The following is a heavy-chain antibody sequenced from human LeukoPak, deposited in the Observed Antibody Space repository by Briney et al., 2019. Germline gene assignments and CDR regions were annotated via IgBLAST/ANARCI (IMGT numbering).Heavy chain of an antibody. CDR1: GGSIFSSNW. D-gene: IGHD3-3*01. V-gene: IGHV4-4*02. Sequence: SGTLSLTCAVSGGSIFSSNWWSWVRQPPGKGLEWIGQIFHSGSTSYSPSLKSRVTISVDTSKNQFSLKLSSVTAADTAVNYCARHQSYDFWSGYYNSRNNNWFDPWGQGTLVTVSS. CDR3: ARHQSYDFWSGYYNSRNNNWFDP. J-gene: IGHJ5*02. CDR2: IFHSGST.